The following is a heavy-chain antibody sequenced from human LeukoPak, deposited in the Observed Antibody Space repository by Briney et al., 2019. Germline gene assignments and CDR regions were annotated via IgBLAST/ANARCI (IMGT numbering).Heavy chain of an antibody. D-gene: IGHD6-6*01. CDR1: GFTFDDYA. J-gene: IGHJ4*02. CDR2: ISWNSGSI. CDR3: AKDLSSSSWYFDY. Sequence: GRSLRLSCAASGFTFDDYAMHWVRQAPGKGLEWVSGISWNSGSIGYADSVKGRFTISRDNAKNSLYLQMNSLRAEDTALYYCAKDLSSSSWYFDYWGQGTLVTVSS. V-gene: IGHV3-9*01.